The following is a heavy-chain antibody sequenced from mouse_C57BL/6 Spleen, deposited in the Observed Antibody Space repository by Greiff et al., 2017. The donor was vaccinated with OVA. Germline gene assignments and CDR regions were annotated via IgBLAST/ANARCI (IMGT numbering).Heavy chain of an antibody. Sequence: VKLQESGPGLVQPSQSLSITCTVSGFSLTSYGVHWVRQSPGKGLEWLGVIWSGGSTDYNAAFISRLSISKDNSKSQVFFKMNSLQADDTAIYYCARDSSGYGAWFAYWGQGTLVTVSA. D-gene: IGHD3-2*02. V-gene: IGHV2-2*01. CDR3: ARDSSGYGAWFAY. J-gene: IGHJ3*01. CDR1: GFSLTSYG. CDR2: IWSGGST.